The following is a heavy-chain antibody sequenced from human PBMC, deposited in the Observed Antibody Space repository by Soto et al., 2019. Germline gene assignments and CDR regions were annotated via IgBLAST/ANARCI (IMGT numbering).Heavy chain of an antibody. J-gene: IGHJ4*02. CDR3: ARLPSRHLVDY. V-gene: IGHV4-39*01. CDR1: GSSINSSGYY. D-gene: IGHD3-3*02. CDR2: MFYGVST. Sequence: QLQVQESGPGLVTPSETLSLTCTVSGSSINSSGYYWGWIRQPPGKGLEWIGSMFYGVSTYYNPSLKSRVTVSVDTSKNQFSLNLRSVTAADTAVYYCARLPSRHLVDYWGQGTLVTVSS.